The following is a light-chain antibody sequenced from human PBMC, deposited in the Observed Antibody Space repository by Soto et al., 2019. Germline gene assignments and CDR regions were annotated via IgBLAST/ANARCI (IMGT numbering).Light chain of an antibody. J-gene: IGKJ1*01. CDR2: HAS. V-gene: IGKV1-5*01. CDR3: QQYYTYST. Sequence: IPMTQSPSTLSASVGDRVTITCRASHSVSGWLAWYQQKPGKAPNLLIYHASNLESGVPSRFSGSGSGTEFTLTISGLQPDDFATYYCQQYYTYSTFGQGTKVDIK. CDR1: HSVSGW.